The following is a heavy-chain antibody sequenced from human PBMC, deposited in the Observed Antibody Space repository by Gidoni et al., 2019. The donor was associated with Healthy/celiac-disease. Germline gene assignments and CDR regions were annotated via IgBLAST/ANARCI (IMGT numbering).Heavy chain of an antibody. CDR1: GGTFSSYA. Sequence: QVQLVQSGAEVKKPGSSVKFSFKASGGTFSSYAISWVRQAPGQGLEWMGGIIPIFGTANYEQKFQGRVTITADESTSTAYMELSSLRSEDTAVYYCARRWVAFDIWGQGTMVTVSS. J-gene: IGHJ3*02. CDR2: IIPIFGTA. V-gene: IGHV1-69*01. CDR3: ARRWVAFDI. D-gene: IGHD6-13*01.